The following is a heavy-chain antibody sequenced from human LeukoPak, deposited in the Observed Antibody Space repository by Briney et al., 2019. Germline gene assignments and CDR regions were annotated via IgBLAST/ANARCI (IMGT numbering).Heavy chain of an antibody. D-gene: IGHD2-21*01. V-gene: IGHV4-59*01. J-gene: IGHJ6*03. CDR3: ARYVAGDSYYYMDV. CDR2: IYYSGST. CDR1: GGSISSYY. Sequence: SETLSLTCAVSGGSISSYYWSWIRQPPGKGLEWIGYIYYSGSTNYNPSLKSRVTISVDTSKNQFSLKLSSVTAADTAVYYCARYVAGDSYYYMDVWGKGTTVTISS.